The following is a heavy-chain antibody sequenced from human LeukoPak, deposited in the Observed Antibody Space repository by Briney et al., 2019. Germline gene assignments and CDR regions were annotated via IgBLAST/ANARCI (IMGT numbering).Heavy chain of an antibody. Sequence: SEALSLTCTVSGGSISSYYWSWIRQPPGKGLEWIGYIYYSGSTNYNPSLKSRVTISVDTSKNQFSLKLSSVTAADTAVYYCARGPSPYYYDSSGYSDWGQGTLVTVSS. V-gene: IGHV4-59*01. J-gene: IGHJ4*02. CDR1: GGSISSYY. CDR2: IYYSGST. D-gene: IGHD3-22*01. CDR3: ARGPSPYYYDSSGYSD.